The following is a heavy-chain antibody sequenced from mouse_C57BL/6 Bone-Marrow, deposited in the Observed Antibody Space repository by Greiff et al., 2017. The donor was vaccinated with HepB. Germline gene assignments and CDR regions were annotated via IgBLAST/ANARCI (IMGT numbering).Heavy chain of an antibody. CDR1: GFSLTSYG. J-gene: IGHJ4*01. D-gene: IGHD1-1*01. CDR3: AKNKNYGSLYAMDY. Sequence: QVQLQQSGPGLVQPSQRLSITCTVSGFSLTSYGVHWVRQSPGKGLEWLGVIWRGGSTDYNAAFMSRLSITKDNSKSQVFFKMNSLQADDTAIYYCAKNKNYGSLYAMDYWGQGTSVTVSS. V-gene: IGHV2-5*01. CDR2: IWRGGST.